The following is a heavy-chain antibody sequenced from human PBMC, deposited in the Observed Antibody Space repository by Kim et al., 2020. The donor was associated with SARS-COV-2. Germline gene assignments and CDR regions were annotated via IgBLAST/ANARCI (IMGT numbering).Heavy chain of an antibody. CDR2: VYSSGTT. D-gene: IGHD6-13*01. CDR3: SRGAGYSNRNTWFDP. Sequence: SETLSLTCTVSGGSISSGDFYWSWIRQHPGKGLEWIGFVYSSGTTYYNPSLKSRLTISVDTSKNQFSLRLTSVTAADTAVYYCSRGAGYSNRNTWFDPWGQGTLVTVSS. J-gene: IGHJ5*02. CDR1: GGSISSGDFY. V-gene: IGHV4-31*03.